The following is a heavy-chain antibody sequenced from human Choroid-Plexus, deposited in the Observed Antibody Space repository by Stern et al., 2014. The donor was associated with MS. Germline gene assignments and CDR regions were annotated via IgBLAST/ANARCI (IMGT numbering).Heavy chain of an antibody. Sequence: QVQLVESGGGVVQPGRPLRLSCVASGFTLGSCAMHWVRQAPGKGLERVAGGSYDGSNKYYADSVKGRFTISRDNSQNTLYMQMSSLRPEDTAVYYCAKDRQYLTYFFDHWGQGSLVTVSS. CDR1: GFTLGSCA. J-gene: IGHJ5*02. V-gene: IGHV3-30*18. CDR2: GSYDGSNK. D-gene: IGHD2/OR15-2a*01. CDR3: AKDRQYLTYFFDH.